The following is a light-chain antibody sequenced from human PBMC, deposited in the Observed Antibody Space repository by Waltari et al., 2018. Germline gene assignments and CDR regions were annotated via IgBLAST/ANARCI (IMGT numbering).Light chain of an antibody. CDR2: GAS. Sequence: ELLMTRSPATLSVSPGARATLSCRASQSVSSNLAWYQQKPGQAPRLLIYGASTRATGIPARFSGSGSGTEFTLTISSLQSEDFAVYYCQQYNNWLYTFGQGTKLEIK. V-gene: IGKV3-15*01. J-gene: IGKJ2*01. CDR3: QQYNNWLYT. CDR1: QSVSSN.